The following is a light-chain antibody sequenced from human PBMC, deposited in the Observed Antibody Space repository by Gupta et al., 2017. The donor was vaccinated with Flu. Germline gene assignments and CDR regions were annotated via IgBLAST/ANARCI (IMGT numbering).Light chain of an antibody. Sequence: DIQMTQSPSSLSASVGDRVTITCRASQSISSYLNWYQQKPGKAPKLLIYAASSLQSGVPSRFSGSGSGTDFTLTISSRQPEDFAPYYCQQSDSTPSITFGQGTLLEIK. CDR3: QQSDSTPSIT. J-gene: IGKJ5*01. V-gene: IGKV1-39*01. CDR1: QSISSY. CDR2: AAS.